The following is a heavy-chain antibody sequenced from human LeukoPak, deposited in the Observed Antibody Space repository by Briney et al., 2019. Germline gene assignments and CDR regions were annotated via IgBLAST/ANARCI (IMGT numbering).Heavy chain of an antibody. CDR2: MNPNSGNT. V-gene: IGHV1-8*01. J-gene: IGHJ5*02. Sequence: ASVKVSCKASGYTFTSYDINWVRQATGQGLEWMGWMNPNSGNTGYAQKFQGRVTMTRNTSISTAYMELSSLRSEDTAVYYCARGPSYVVTFGGVINWFDPWGQGTLVTVSP. CDR3: ARGPSYVVTFGGVINWFDP. CDR1: GYTFTSYD. D-gene: IGHD3-16*01.